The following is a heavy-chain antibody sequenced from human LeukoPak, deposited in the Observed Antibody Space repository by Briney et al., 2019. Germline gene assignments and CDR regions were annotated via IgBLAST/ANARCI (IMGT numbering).Heavy chain of an antibody. CDR1: GFTFSSYA. CDR3: ARQYYDFWSGFYTADYYFDY. J-gene: IGHJ4*02. V-gene: IGHV3-23*01. CDR2: ISGSGGST. D-gene: IGHD3-3*01. Sequence: GGSLRLSCAASGFTFSSYAMSWVRQVPGKGLEWVSGISGSGGSTYYADSVKGRFTISRDNAQSSLYLQMNSLRAEDSAVYYCARQYYDFWSGFYTADYYFDYWGRGTLVTVSS.